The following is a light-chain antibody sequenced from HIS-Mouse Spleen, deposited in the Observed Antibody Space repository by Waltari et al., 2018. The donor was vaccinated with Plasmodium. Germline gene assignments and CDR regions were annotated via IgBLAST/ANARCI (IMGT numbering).Light chain of an antibody. CDR3: QQYGSSGT. CDR1: QSVSSSY. CDR2: GAS. V-gene: IGKV3-20*01. J-gene: IGKJ1*01. Sequence: EIVLTQSPGTLSLSPGERATISCRASQSVSSSYLAWYQQKPGQAPRLLIYGASSRATGIPDRFSGSGSGTDFTLIISRLEPEDFAVYYCQQYGSSGTFGQGTKVEIK.